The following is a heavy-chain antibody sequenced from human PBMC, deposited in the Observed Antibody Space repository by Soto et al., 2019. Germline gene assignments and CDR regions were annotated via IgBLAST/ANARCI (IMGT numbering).Heavy chain of an antibody. CDR2: IDPTDSFT. Sequence: EVQLVQSGAEVKKPGESLRISCKASGYSFSNYWINWVRQTPGKGLELMGKIDPTDSFTNYSPSFQGHVTISVDKSTSTAYLQWSSLKASDTAIYYCARQRGTVTHGFDLWGQGTMVTVSS. CDR3: ARQRGTVTHGFDL. J-gene: IGHJ3*01. CDR1: GYSFSNYW. D-gene: IGHD4-17*01. V-gene: IGHV5-10-1*03.